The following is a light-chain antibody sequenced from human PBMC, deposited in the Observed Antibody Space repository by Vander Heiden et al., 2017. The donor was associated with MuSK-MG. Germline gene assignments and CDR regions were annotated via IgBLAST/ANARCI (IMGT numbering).Light chain of an antibody. J-gene: IGKJ4*01. Sequence: EIVLTQSPATLSLSPGERATLSCRASQSVGSYLAWYQLKPGQAPRLLIYDVSNRATGIPARSSGSASGTDFTLTISSLEPEDIAVYYCHQCSDWPHTIGGGTRVEIK. CDR2: DVS. CDR3: HQCSDWPHT. CDR1: QSVGSY. V-gene: IGKV3-11*01.